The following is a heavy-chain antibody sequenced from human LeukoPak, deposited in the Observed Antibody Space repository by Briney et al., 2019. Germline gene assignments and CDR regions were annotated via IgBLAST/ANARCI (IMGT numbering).Heavy chain of an antibody. V-gene: IGHV3-66*01. CDR2: MYSGGST. Sequence: GGSLRLSCAASGLTGSSSFMTWVRQAPGKGLEWVSAMYSGGSTFYADSVRGRFNISRDNSKKTMFLQMSSLRVEDAAVYYCASSGTASRGAMDVWGQGTTVTVSS. D-gene: IGHD1-1*01. CDR1: GLTGSSSF. CDR3: ASSGTASRGAMDV. J-gene: IGHJ6*02.